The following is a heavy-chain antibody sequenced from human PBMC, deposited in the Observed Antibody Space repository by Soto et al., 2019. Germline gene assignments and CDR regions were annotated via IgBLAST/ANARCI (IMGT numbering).Heavy chain of an antibody. Sequence: GGSLRLSCAASGFTVSSNYMSWVRQAPGKGLEWVSVIYSGGSTYYADSVKGRFTISRDNSKNTLYLQMNSLRAEDTAVYYCARDARGGFSSSWVWGQGTLVTVSS. CDR2: IYSGGST. CDR3: ARDARGGFSSSWV. J-gene: IGHJ4*02. CDR1: GFTVSSNY. V-gene: IGHV3-53*01. D-gene: IGHD6-13*01.